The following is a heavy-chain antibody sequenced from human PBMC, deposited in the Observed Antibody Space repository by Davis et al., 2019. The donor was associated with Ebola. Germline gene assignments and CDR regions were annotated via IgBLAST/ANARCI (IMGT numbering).Heavy chain of an antibody. V-gene: IGHV1-18*01. CDR3: ASNRMGVNTPFDY. J-gene: IGHJ4*02. Sequence: AASVKVSCKASGYTFTSYGISWVRQAPGQGLEWMGWISAYNGNTNYAQKLQGRVTITADESTSTAYMELSSLRSEDTAVYYCASNRMGVNTPFDYWGQGTLVTVSS. D-gene: IGHD1-14*01. CDR1: GYTFTSYG. CDR2: ISAYNGNT.